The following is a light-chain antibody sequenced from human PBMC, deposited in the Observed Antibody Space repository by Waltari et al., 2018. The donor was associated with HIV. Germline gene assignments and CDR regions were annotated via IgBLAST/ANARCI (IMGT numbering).Light chain of an antibody. CDR3: QHYGN. V-gene: IGKV3-20*01. CDR2: GAA. CDR1: QSVSSTY. J-gene: IGKJ4*01. Sequence: VWTQSPGNLSLSPGERPTLPCRASQSVSSTYLAWHQQKPGQAPRLLISGAATRATGIPDRVSGSGSGTDFTLTISRLEPEDSALYYCQHYGNFGGGTKVEI.